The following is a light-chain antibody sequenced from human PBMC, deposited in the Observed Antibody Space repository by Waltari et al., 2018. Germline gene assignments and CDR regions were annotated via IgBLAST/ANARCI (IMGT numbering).Light chain of an antibody. CDR3: WISFGGAEEI. J-gene: IGLJ2*01. Sequence: QAVVTQEPSLTVSPGGTVTLTCASSTGPVTRGHYPYWFQQKPGQAPRTLIYATSNKHSWTPVRFSGSRLGGKAALTLSGAEPEDEADYYCWISFGGAEEIFGGVTKLTVL. V-gene: IGLV7-46*01. CDR1: TGPVTRGHY. CDR2: ATS.